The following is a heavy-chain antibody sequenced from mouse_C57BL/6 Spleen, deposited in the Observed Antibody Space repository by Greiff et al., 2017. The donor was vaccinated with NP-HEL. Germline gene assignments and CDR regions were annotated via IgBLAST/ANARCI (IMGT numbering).Heavy chain of an antibody. D-gene: IGHD2-4*01. CDR3: ASFYDYDAAGYAMDY. J-gene: IGHJ4*01. CDR2: IYPGSGNT. V-gene: IGHV1-76*01. CDR1: GYTFTDYY. Sequence: VQLQQSGAELVRPGASVKLSCKASGYTFTDYYINWVKQRPGQGLEWIARIYPGSGNTYYNEKFKGKATLTAEKSSSTAYMQLSSLTSEDSAVYFCASFYDYDAAGYAMDYWGQGTSVTVSS.